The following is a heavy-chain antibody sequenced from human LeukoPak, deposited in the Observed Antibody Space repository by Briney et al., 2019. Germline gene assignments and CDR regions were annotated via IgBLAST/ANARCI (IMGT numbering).Heavy chain of an antibody. CDR1: GYTFTNYA. J-gene: IGHJ4*02. D-gene: IGHD3-22*01. V-gene: IGHV7-4-1*02. Sequence: ASVKVSCKASGYTFTNYALNWVRQAPGQGLEWMGWVNTNTNTANPTYAQAFTGRFVFSLDTSVSTAYLQINSLKAEDTAVYFCARRGTDLDYFDRSGYYPFDYWGQGTLVTVSA. CDR2: VNTNTNTANP. CDR3: ARRGTDLDYFDRSGYYPFDY.